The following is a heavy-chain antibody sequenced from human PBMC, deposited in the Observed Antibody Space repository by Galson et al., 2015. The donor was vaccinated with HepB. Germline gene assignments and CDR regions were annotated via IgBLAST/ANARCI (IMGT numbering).Heavy chain of an antibody. Sequence: SVKVSCKASGYTFTNYSMNWVRQAPGQGLEWMGWINTNTGNPTYAQDFTGRFVFSLDTSVSTAYLQISSLKAEDTAVYYCARGSSLWFGAFHYYYYGMDGWGQGTTVTVSS. J-gene: IGHJ6*02. CDR1: GYTFTNYS. CDR3: ARGSSLWFGAFHYYYYGMDG. D-gene: IGHD3-10*01. CDR2: INTNTGNP. V-gene: IGHV7-4-1*02.